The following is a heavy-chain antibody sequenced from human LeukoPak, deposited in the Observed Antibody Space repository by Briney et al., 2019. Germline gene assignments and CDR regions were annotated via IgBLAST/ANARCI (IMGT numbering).Heavy chain of an antibody. J-gene: IGHJ6*02. CDR2: INPNSGGT. CDR3: ARERAAAGIGYYYYGMDV. CDR1: GYTFTGYF. Sequence: ASVKVSCKASGYTFTGYFMHWVRQAPGQGLEWMGWINPNSGGTNYAQKFQGWVTMTGDTSISTAYMELSRLRSDDTAVYYCARERAAAGIGYYYYGMDVWGQGTTVTVSS. D-gene: IGHD6-13*01. V-gene: IGHV1-2*04.